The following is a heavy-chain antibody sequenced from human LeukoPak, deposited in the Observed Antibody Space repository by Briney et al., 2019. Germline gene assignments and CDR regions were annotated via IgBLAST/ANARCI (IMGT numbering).Heavy chain of an antibody. CDR2: ISSSGSTI. CDR3: AREGGSYSGVAFDI. CDR1: GFTFSSYS. V-gene: IGHV3-48*04. D-gene: IGHD1-26*01. Sequence: GGSLRLSCAASGFTFSSYSINWVRQAPGKGLEWVSYISSSGSTIYYADSVKGQFTISRDNAKNSLYLQMNSLRAEDTAVYYCAREGGSYSGVAFDIWGQGTMVTVSS. J-gene: IGHJ3*02.